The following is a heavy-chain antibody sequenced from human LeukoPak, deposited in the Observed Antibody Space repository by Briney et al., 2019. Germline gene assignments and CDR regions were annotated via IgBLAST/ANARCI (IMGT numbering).Heavy chain of an antibody. V-gene: IGHV3-53*01. D-gene: IGHD5-18*01. CDR2: MYSGGTT. CDR1: GFTFSSYS. J-gene: IGHJ4*02. CDR3: ARELGTGMVYFDC. Sequence: GGSLRLSCAASGFTFSSYSMNWVRQAPGKGLEWVSVMYSGGTTYYADSVKGRFTISRDNSKNTLYLQMSSLRAEDTAVYYCARELGTGMVYFDCWGQGTLVTVSS.